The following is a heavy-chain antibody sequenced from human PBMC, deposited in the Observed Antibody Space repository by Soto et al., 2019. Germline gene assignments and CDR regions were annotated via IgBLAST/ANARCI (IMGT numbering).Heavy chain of an antibody. J-gene: IGHJ6*02. CDR3: AKGCSGGSCHARRIIYGMDV. CDR1: GFTFSSYW. Sequence: EVQLVESGGGLVQPGGSLRLSCAASGFTFSSYWMHWVRQAPGKGLVWVSRINSDGSSTSYADSVKGRFTISRDNAKKTLYLQMNSLRAEDTAVYYCAKGCSGGSCHARRIIYGMDVWGQGTTVTVSS. V-gene: IGHV3-74*01. D-gene: IGHD2-15*01. CDR2: INSDGSST.